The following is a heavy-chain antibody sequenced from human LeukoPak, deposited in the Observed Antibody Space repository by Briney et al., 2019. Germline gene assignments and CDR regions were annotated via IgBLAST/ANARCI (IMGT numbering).Heavy chain of an antibody. CDR2: IYHSGST. CDR3: ARLGIQLWFGETCDY. Sequence: SSETLSLTCTVSGGSISSGYYWGWIRQLPGKGLEWIGSIYHSGSTYYNPSLKSRVTISVDTSKNQFSLKLSSVTAADTAVYYCARLGIQLWFGETCDYWGQGTLVTVCS. J-gene: IGHJ4*02. V-gene: IGHV4-38-2*02. D-gene: IGHD5-18*01. CDR1: GGSISSGYY.